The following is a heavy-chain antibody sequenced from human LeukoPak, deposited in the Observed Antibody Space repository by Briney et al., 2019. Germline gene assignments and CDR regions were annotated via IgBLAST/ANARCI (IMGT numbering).Heavy chain of an antibody. CDR3: ARGIIAAAANGNY. V-gene: IGHV1-2*02. J-gene: IGHJ4*02. CDR1: GGTFSSYA. Sequence: ASVKVSCKASGGTFSSYAISWVRQAPGQGLEWMGWINPNSGGTNYAQKFQGRVTMTRDTSIGTAYMELSRLRSDDTAVYYCARGIIAAAANGNYWGQGTLVTVSS. D-gene: IGHD6-13*01. CDR2: INPNSGGT.